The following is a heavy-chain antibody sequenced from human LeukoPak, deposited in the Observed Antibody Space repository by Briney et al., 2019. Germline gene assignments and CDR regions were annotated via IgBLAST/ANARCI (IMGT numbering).Heavy chain of an antibody. CDR2: MNPNSGNT. Sequence: ASVKVSCKASGYTFTSYDINWVRQATGQGLEWMGWMNPNSGNTGYAQKFQGRVTITRNTSISTAYMELSSLGSEDTAVYYCAGGRSSIGIDDAFDIWGQGTMVTVSS. J-gene: IGHJ3*02. CDR1: GYTFTSYD. V-gene: IGHV1-8*03. CDR3: AGGRSSIGIDDAFDI. D-gene: IGHD6-13*01.